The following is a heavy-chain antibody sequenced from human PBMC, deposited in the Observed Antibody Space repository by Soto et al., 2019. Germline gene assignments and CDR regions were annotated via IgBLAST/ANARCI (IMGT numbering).Heavy chain of an antibody. D-gene: IGHD3-10*01. CDR2: IDPRSGGT. CDR1: GYPFTTYY. J-gene: IGHJ4*02. CDR3: ATDDYGIFPY. V-gene: IGHV1-2*02. Sequence: GASVEVSCKGSGYPFTTYYIHWVRQAPGQGLEWMGWIDPRSGGTVYEQKFQGRVTMTRDTSISTVYMDLSGLTSDDTALYYCATDDYGIFPYWGQGSLVTVSS.